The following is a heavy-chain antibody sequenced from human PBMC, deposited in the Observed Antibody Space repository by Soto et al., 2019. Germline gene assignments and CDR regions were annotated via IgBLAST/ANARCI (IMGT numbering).Heavy chain of an antibody. D-gene: IGHD3-9*01. CDR1: GGSFSGYY. J-gene: IGHJ5*02. Sequence: PSETLSLTCAVYGGSFSGYYWSWIRQPPGKGLEWIGEINHSGGTNYNPALKSRVSLTVDTAKNQFSLKLSSVTAADTAVYYCARGPGRYFDWLYPPPPYWFDPWGQGTLVTVSS. CDR2: INHSGGT. CDR3: ARGPGRYFDWLYPPPPYWFDP. V-gene: IGHV4-34*01.